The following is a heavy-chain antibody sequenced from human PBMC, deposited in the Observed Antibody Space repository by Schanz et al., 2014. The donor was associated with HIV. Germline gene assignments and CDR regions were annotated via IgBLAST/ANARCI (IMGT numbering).Heavy chain of an antibody. D-gene: IGHD3-10*01. CDR2: ISGSDGDT. V-gene: IGHV3-23*04. CDR1: GFTFSSYA. CDR3: ARVFGRTYGLPEY. J-gene: IGHJ4*02. Sequence: VRLVESGGGVVRPGGSLRLSCAASGFTFSSYAMTWVRQAPGKGLDWVSTISGSDGDTYYADSVKGRFTISRDNSRNALYLQMNSLRAEDTAVYYCARVFGRTYGLPEYWGQGTLVTVSS.